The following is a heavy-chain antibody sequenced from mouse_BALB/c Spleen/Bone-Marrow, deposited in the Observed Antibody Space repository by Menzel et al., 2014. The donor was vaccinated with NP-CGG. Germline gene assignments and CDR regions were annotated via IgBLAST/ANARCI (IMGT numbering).Heavy chain of an antibody. CDR1: GYTFSSYW. CDR2: ILPGSGST. J-gene: IGHJ3*01. CDR3: ARDSSDYLAWFAY. Sequence: QVQLQRSGAELMKPGASVKISCKATGYTFSSYWIEWVRQRPGHGLEWIGEILPGSGSTNSNEKFKGKATFTADTSSNTAYMQLSSLTSEDSAVYFCARDSSDYLAWFAYWGQGTLVTVSA. V-gene: IGHV1-9*01. D-gene: IGHD3-2*01.